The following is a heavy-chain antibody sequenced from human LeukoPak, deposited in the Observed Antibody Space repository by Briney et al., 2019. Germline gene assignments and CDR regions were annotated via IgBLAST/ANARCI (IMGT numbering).Heavy chain of an antibody. CDR1: GYTFTGYY. V-gene: IGHV1-2*02. CDR3: ARPSGYYRPVEAFDI. Sequence: ASVKVSCKASGYTFTGYYMHWVRQAPGQGLEWMGWINPNSGGTNYAQKFQGRVTMTRDTSISTAYMELSRLRSDDTAVYYCARPSGYYRPVEAFDIWGQGTMVTVSS. D-gene: IGHD3-22*01. J-gene: IGHJ3*02. CDR2: INPNSGGT.